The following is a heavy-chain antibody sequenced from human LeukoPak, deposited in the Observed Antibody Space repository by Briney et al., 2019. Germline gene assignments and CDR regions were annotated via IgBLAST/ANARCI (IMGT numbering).Heavy chain of an antibody. D-gene: IGHD3-22*01. V-gene: IGHV3-43*02. CDR3: AKGYHYDSSGYYYLDY. CDR2: ITGDGGST. J-gene: IGHJ4*02. CDR1: GFTFDDYA. Sequence: GGSLRLSCAASGFTFDDYAMHWVRRAPGKGLEWVSFITGDGGSTYYADSVKGRFTISRDNSKNSLYLQTNSLRTQDTALYYCAKGYHYDSSGYYYLDYWGQGTLVTVSS.